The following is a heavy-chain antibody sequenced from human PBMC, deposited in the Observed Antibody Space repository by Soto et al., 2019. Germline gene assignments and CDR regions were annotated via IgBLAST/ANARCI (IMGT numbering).Heavy chain of an antibody. CDR2: ISGYNGNT. CDR3: ARDVFCGGAPACPDMDV. V-gene: IGHV1-18*04. D-gene: IGHD2-21*01. J-gene: IGHJ6*02. Sequence: QVVLEQSGGEVEKPGASVKVSCKASGYTFSGYSITWVRQAPGQGLEWMGRISGYNGNTNYARTLRGRLTLTTDTSTSTAYMELRSLTSDDTAVYYCARDVFCGGAPACPDMDVWGQGTTVTVSS. CDR1: GYTFSGYS.